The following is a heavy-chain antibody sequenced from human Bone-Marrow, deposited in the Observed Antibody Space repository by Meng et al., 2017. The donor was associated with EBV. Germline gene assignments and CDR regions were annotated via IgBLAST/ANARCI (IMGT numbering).Heavy chain of an antibody. CDR3: ARVRAPYSSGLFDY. J-gene: IGHJ4*02. CDR2: IYYSGST. Sequence: ESGTGLANPSETLSLTCTVSGGSISSSSSYWGWLRQPPGKGLEWIGSIYYSGSTYYNPSLKSRVTISVDTSKNQFSLKLSSVTAADTAVYYCARVRAPYSSGLFDYWGQGTLVTVSS. D-gene: IGHD6-19*01. V-gene: IGHV4-39*07. CDR1: GGSISSSSSY.